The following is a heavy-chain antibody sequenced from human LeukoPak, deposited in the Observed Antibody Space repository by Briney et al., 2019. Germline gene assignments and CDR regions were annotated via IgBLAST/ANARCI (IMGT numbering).Heavy chain of an antibody. V-gene: IGHV4-4*09. D-gene: IGHD2-8*01. J-gene: IGHJ4*02. CDR1: GDSISIYY. Sequence: SETLSLTCTVPGDSISIYYWSWIRQPPGKGLEWIGYIYSSGSTNYNPSLKSRVYISVDTSKNQSSLKLSSVTAADTAMYYCARHSVYRYYFDYWGQGTLVTVSS. CDR2: IYSSGST. CDR3: ARHSVYRYYFDY.